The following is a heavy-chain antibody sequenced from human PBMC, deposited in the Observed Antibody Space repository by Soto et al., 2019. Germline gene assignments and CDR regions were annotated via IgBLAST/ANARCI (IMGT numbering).Heavy chain of an antibody. Sequence: QVQLQESGPGLVKPSQTLSLTCTVSGGSISSGGYYWSWIRQHPGKGLEWIGYIYYSGSTYYNPSLKSRVTISVDKSKNQFSLKLSSVTAADTAVYYCARSAVATRTYYFDYWGQGTLVTVSS. CDR2: IYYSGST. J-gene: IGHJ4*02. CDR1: GGSISSGGYY. D-gene: IGHD1-26*01. V-gene: IGHV4-31*03. CDR3: ARSAVATRTYYFDY.